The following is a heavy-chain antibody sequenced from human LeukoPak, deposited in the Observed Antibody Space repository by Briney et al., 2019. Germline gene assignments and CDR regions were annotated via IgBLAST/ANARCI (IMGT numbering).Heavy chain of an antibody. CDR2: IYYSGST. CDR1: GGSISSGDYY. CDR3: AREDILTGYEDY. J-gene: IGHJ4*02. V-gene: IGHV4-30-4*01. Sequence: ASETLSLTCTVSGGSISSGDYYWSWTRQPPGKGLEWIGYIYYSGSTYYNPSLKSRVTISVDTSKNQFSLKLSSVTAADTAVYYCAREDILTGYEDYWGQGTLVTVSS. D-gene: IGHD3-9*01.